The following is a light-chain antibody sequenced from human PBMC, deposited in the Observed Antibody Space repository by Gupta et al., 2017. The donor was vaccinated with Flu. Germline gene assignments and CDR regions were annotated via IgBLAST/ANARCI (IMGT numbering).Light chain of an antibody. CDR3: QQRCNWPPGFT. V-gene: IGKV3-11*01. CDR1: QSVSSY. J-gene: IGKJ3*01. CDR2: DTI. Sequence: EIVLTQSPATLSLSPGERATLSCRASQSVSSYVAWYQQQPGQAPRLLIYDTINRATGIPARFSGSGSGTDFTLTIISLEPEDFAVYYCQQRCNWPPGFTFGPGTKVEIK.